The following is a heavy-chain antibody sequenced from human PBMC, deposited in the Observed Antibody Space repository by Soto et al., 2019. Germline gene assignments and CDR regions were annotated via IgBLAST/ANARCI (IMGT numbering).Heavy chain of an antibody. CDR1: GGTFSSYA. CDR3: ARVYYYDSSGYYSWYFQH. CDR2: IIPIFGTA. D-gene: IGHD3-22*01. J-gene: IGHJ1*01. Sequence: SVKVSCKASGGTFSSYAISWVRQAPGQGLEWMGGIIPIFGTANYAQKFQGRVTITADESTSTAYMELSSLRSEDTAVYYCARVYYYDSSGYYSWYFQHWGQGTLVTVSS. V-gene: IGHV1-69*01.